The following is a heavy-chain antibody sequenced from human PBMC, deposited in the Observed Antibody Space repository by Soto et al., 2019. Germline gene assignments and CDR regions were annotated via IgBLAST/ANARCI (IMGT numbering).Heavy chain of an antibody. CDR3: AGFGESAEASDYSYGMDV. CDR2: IYYSGST. CDR1: GGSISSGGYY. V-gene: IGHV4-31*03. J-gene: IGHJ6*02. D-gene: IGHD3-10*01. Sequence: SETLSLTCTVSGGSISSGGYYWSWIRQHPGKGLEWIGYIYYSGSTYYNPSLKSRVTISVDTSKNQFSLKLSSVTAADTAVYYGAGFGESAEASDYSYGMDVWGQGTTVTVSS.